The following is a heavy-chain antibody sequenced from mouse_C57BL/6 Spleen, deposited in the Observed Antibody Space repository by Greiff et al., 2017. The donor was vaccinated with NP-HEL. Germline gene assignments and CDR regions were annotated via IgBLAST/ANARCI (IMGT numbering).Heavy chain of an antibody. D-gene: IGHD1-1*01. V-gene: IGHV1-78*01. CDR3: ARYYYGSSYFDY. CDR2: IYPRDGST. J-gene: IGHJ2*01. Sequence: VKLQESDAELVKPGASVKISCKVSGYTFTDHTIHWMKQRPEQGLEWIGYIYPRDGSTKYNEKFKGKATLTADKSSSTAYMQLNSLTSEDSAVYFCARYYYGSSYFDYWGQGTTLTVSS. CDR1: GYTFTDHT.